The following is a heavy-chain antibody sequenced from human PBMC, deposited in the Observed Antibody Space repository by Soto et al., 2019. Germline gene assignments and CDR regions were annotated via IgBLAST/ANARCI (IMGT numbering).Heavy chain of an antibody. CDR3: ARGAFCSGGSCYVGWFDP. V-gene: IGHV3-53*04. CDR2: IYSGGST. Sequence: GGSLRLSCAASGFTVSSNYMSWVRQAPGKGLEWVSVIYSGGSTYYADSVKGRFTISRHNSKNTLYLQMNSLRAEDTAVYYCARGAFCSGGSCYVGWFDPWGQGTLVTVSS. D-gene: IGHD2-15*01. J-gene: IGHJ5*02. CDR1: GFTVSSNY.